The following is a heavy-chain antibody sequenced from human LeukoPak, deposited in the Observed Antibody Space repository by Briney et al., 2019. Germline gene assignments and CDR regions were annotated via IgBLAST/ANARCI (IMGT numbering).Heavy chain of an antibody. CDR1: GGSISSSSYY. J-gene: IGHJ4*02. Sequence: SETLSLTCTVSGGSISSSSYYWGWIRQPPGKGLEWIGSIYYSGSTYYNPSPKSRVTISVDTSKNQFSLKLSSVTAADTAVYYCARDHTAAPYFDYWGQGTLVTVSS. CDR3: ARDHTAAPYFDY. V-gene: IGHV4-39*07. CDR2: IYYSGST. D-gene: IGHD6-25*01.